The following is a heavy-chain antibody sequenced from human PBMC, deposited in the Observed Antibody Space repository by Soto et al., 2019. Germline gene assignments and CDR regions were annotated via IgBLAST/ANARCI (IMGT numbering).Heavy chain of an antibody. Sequence: PGGSLRLSCAASGFTFSSYSMNWVRQAPGKGLEWVSSISSSSSYIYYADSVKGRFTISRDNAKNSLYLQMNSLRAEDTAVYYCARDGIESGYDYYYFDYWGQGTLVTVSS. J-gene: IGHJ4*02. CDR1: GFTFSSYS. V-gene: IGHV3-21*01. CDR2: ISSSSSYI. D-gene: IGHD5-12*01. CDR3: ARDGIESGYDYYYFDY.